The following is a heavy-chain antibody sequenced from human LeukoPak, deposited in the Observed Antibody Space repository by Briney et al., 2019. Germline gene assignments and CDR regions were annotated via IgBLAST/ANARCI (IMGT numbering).Heavy chain of an antibody. CDR3: ARLSSHYYDFWSGYFDY. J-gene: IGHJ4*02. CDR2: ISGSSSYI. Sequence: PGGSLRLSCAASGSTFSSYTMNWVRQAPGKGLEWVSSISGSSSYIYYADSVKGRFTISRDNAKNSLSLQMNSLRAEDTAVYYCARLSSHYYDFWSGYFDYWGQGTLVTVSS. D-gene: IGHD3-3*01. CDR1: GSTFSSYT. V-gene: IGHV3-21*01.